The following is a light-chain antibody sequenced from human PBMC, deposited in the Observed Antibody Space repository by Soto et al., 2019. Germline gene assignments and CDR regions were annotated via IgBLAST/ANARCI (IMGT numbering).Light chain of an antibody. CDR2: AAS. Sequence: IQLTQSPSSLSASVGDRVTITCRASQDISSYLAWYQQKPGKAHKLLIYAASTLQSGVPSRFSGSRSGTDFTLTISSLQPEDFATYYCQQLNTNPLLVGGGTKVAIK. V-gene: IGKV1-9*01. CDR3: QQLNTNPLL. CDR1: QDISSY. J-gene: IGKJ4*01.